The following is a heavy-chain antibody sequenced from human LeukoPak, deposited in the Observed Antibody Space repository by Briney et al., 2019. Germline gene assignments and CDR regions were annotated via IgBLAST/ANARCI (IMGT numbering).Heavy chain of an antibody. J-gene: IGHJ4*02. V-gene: IGHV3-21*01. CDR2: ISSSSSYI. Sequence: PGGSLRLSCAAPGFTFRSYNMNWVRQAPGKRPEWVSSISSSSSYIYYAVSVKGRFTISRDNAKNSLYLQMNSLRAEDTALYYCARGASRADYWGQGTLVTVSS. CDR3: ARGASRADY. CDR1: GFTFRSYN.